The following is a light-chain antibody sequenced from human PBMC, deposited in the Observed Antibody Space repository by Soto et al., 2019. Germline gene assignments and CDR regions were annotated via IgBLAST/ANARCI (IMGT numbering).Light chain of an antibody. CDR2: GAS. J-gene: IGKJ5*01. Sequence: QLTQSPAADSPLAGDRATITFRASHCISSLAWYQHKPGRAPKLLIFGASSLQSGVPSRFSGSGSGTDFTLTISSLQPEHFTTYYCQQANSFPITSGQRTRQEI. V-gene: IGKV1D-12*01. CDR1: HCISS. CDR3: QQANSFPIT.